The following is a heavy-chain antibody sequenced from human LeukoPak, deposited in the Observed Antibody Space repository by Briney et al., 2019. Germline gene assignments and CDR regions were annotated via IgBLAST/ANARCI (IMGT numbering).Heavy chain of an antibody. CDR3: AKRSSSGFDAFDI. CDR2: ISFSSSTI. Sequence: GGSLRLSCAAAGLTFSTNSMNWVRQAPGKGLEWVSYISFSSSTIYYADSVKGRFTISRDNGKNTLYLQMNSLRAEDTAVYYCAKRSSSGFDAFDIWGQGTMVTVSS. D-gene: IGHD6-19*01. J-gene: IGHJ3*02. CDR1: GLTFSTNS. V-gene: IGHV3-48*01.